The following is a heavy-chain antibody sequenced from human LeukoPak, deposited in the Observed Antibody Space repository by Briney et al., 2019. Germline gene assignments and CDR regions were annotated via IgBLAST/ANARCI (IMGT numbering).Heavy chain of an antibody. CDR3: ARIGGNSGD. D-gene: IGHD4-23*01. CDR1: GGSISSFY. J-gene: IGHJ4*02. V-gene: IGHV4-59*01. CDR2: ILHSGNT. Sequence: PSETLSLTCTVSGGSISSFYWSWIRQPPGKGLEWIGFILHSGNTNYNPSLKSRITILVDTSKNQLSLKLSSVTAADTAVYYCARIGGNSGDWGQGTLVTVSS.